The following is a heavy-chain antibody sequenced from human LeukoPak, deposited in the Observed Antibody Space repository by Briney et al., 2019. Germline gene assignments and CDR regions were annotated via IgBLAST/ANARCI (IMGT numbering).Heavy chain of an antibody. D-gene: IGHD6-6*01. CDR3: ARGPDEGDYFDY. V-gene: IGHV3-66*02. CDR1: GFTVSSNY. Sequence: VGSLRLSCAASGFTVSSNYMSWVRQAPGKGLEWVSVIYSGGSTYYADSVKGRFTISRDNSKNTLYLQMNSLRAEDTAVYYCARGPDEGDYFDYWGQGTLVTVSS. J-gene: IGHJ4*02. CDR2: IYSGGST.